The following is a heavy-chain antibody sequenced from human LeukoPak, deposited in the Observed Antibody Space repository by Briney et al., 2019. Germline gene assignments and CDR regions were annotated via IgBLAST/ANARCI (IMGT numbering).Heavy chain of an antibody. CDR1: GFTFSSYS. CDR3: AKARGLIGGAFDI. CDR2: ISWDGDTT. V-gene: IGHV3-43*01. Sequence: GGSLRLSCAASGFTFSSYSMNWVRQAPGKGLEWVSLISWDGDTTYYADSMKGRFTISRDNNKNSLYLQMNSLRVEDTALYHCAKARGLIGGAFDIWGQGTMVTVSS. J-gene: IGHJ3*02. D-gene: IGHD3-16*01.